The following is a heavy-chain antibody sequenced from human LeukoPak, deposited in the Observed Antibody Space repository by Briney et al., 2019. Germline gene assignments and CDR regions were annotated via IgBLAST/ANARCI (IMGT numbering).Heavy chain of an antibody. CDR1: GGSFSNYY. V-gene: IGHV4-59*01. CDR2: IYYSGST. J-gene: IGHJ4*02. D-gene: IGHD3-3*01. CDR3: AGTRDNFWSGYYGRHYFDY. Sequence: SETLSLTCAVYGGSFSNYYWSWIRQPPGKGLEWIGYIYYSGSTNYNPSLKSRVTISVDTSQNQFSLKLSSVTAADTAVYYCAGTRDNFWSGYYGRHYFDYWGQGSLVTVSS.